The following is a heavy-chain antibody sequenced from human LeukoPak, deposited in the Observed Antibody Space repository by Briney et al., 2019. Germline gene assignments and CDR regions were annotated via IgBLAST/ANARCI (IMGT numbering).Heavy chain of an antibody. Sequence: GGSLRLSCAASGIAFSSYSMNWVRQAPGKGLEWVSSISSSSSYIYYADSVKGRFTISRDNAKNSLYLQMNSLRAEDTAVYYCARVRSGSYNESLDYWGQGTLVTVSA. CDR2: ISSSSSYI. CDR3: ARVRSGSYNESLDY. V-gene: IGHV3-21*01. J-gene: IGHJ4*02. D-gene: IGHD1-26*01. CDR1: GIAFSSYS.